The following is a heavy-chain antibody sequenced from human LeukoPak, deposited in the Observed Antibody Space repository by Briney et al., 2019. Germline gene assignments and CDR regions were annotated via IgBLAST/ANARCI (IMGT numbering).Heavy chain of an antibody. CDR2: IAYSGYT. J-gene: IGHJ4*02. Sequence: SETLSLTCTISGGSISSYYWSWIRQPPGKGLEWIGYIAYSGYTNYNPSLKSRVTISADTSKNQFSLKLSSVTAADTAVYYCARSRDVYNHDYWGQGTLVTVSS. D-gene: IGHD5-24*01. CDR3: ARSRDVYNHDY. V-gene: IGHV4-59*08. CDR1: GGSISSYY.